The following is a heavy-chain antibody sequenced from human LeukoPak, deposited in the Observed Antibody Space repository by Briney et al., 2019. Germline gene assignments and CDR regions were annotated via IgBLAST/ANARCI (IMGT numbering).Heavy chain of an antibody. Sequence: GGSLRLSCAAPGFTVSSNYMSWVRQAPGKGLEWVSVIYSGGSTYYADSVKGRFTISRDNSKNTLYLQMNSLRAEDTAVYYCARDPYCSSTSCYGGYYYGMDVWGQGTTVTVSS. CDR3: ARDPYCSSTSCYGGYYYGMDV. J-gene: IGHJ6*02. D-gene: IGHD2-2*01. CDR2: IYSGGST. V-gene: IGHV3-66*02. CDR1: GFTVSSNY.